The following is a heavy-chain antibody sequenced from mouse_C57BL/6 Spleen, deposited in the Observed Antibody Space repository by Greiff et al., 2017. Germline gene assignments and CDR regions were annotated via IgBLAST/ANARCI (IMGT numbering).Heavy chain of an antibody. CDR1: GYTFTDYN. Sequence: VQLQQSGPELVKPGASVKMSCKASGYTFTDYNMHWVKQSHGKSLEWIGYINPNNGGTSYNQKFKGKATLTVNTSSSTAYMELRSLTSEDSAVYYCARSGTTVVAPYAMDYWGQGTSVTVSS. V-gene: IGHV1-22*01. D-gene: IGHD1-1*01. CDR3: ARSGTTVVAPYAMDY. J-gene: IGHJ4*01. CDR2: INPNNGGT.